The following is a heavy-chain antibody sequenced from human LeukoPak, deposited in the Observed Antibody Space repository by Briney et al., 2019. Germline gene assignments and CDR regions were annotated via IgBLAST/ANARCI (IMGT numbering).Heavy chain of an antibody. CDR1: GGSITSSSYY. Sequence: PSETLSLTCTVSGGSITSSSYYWGWIRQPPGKGLEWIGNIYYSGSTYYNPSLKSRVTISADMSKNQVSLRLTSVTAADTAVFFCARCRAYDLSGYAHCFDYWGQGALVTVSS. V-gene: IGHV4-39*01. CDR2: IYYSGST. J-gene: IGHJ4*02. CDR3: ARCRAYDLSGYAHCFDY. D-gene: IGHD3-22*01.